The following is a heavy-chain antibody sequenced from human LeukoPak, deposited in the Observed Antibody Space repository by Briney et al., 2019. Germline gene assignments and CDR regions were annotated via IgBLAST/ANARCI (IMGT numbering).Heavy chain of an antibody. V-gene: IGHV4-39*01. CDR3: ARHDCSGGSCYSDY. CDR2: INHSGST. CDR1: GGSISSSSYY. J-gene: IGHJ4*02. D-gene: IGHD2-15*01. Sequence: PSETLSLTCTVSGGSISSSSYYWSWIRQPPGKGLEWIGEINHSGSTNYNPSLKSRVTISVDTSKNQFSLKLSSVTAADTAVYYCARHDCSGGSCYSDYWGQGTLVTVSS.